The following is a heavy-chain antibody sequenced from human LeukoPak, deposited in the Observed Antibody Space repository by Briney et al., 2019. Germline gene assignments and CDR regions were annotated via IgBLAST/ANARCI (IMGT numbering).Heavy chain of an antibody. CDR1: GFTFDDYA. Sequence: GGSLRLSCAASGFTFDDYAMHWVRLAPRKGLELVSIISLYGGSTYYADSVKGRFTISRDNSKNSLYLQMNSLRAEDTVLYYCAKGSGWAPDRYYFDYWGQGTLVTVSS. J-gene: IGHJ4*02. V-gene: IGHV3-43D*03. CDR3: AKGSGWAPDRYYFDY. D-gene: IGHD6-19*01. CDR2: ISLYGGST.